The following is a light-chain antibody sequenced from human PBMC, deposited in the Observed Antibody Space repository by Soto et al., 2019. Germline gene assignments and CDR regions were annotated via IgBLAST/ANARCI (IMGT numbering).Light chain of an antibody. V-gene: IGKV1-9*01. J-gene: IGKJ5*01. CDR1: QGISSS. Sequence: DIQLTQSPSFLSASVGDRVTITCRASQGISSSLAWYQQKPGKAPNLLIYAASTLQTGVPSRFSGSGSGTEFTLTISSLQTEDFATYYWQHLYAYPLDFGQGTRLDIK. CDR2: AAS. CDR3: QHLYAYPLD.